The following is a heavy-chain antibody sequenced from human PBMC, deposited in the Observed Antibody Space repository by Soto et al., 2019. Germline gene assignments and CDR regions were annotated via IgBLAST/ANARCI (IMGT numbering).Heavy chain of an antibody. CDR2: IIPIFGTA. V-gene: IGHV1-69*01. D-gene: IGHD2-21*02. J-gene: IGHJ2*01. CDR1: GGTFSSYA. Sequence: QVQLVQSGAEVKKPGSSVKVSCKASGGTFSSYAISWVLQAPGQGLEWMGGIIPIFGTANYAQKFQGRVTITSDESTSTAYMELSSLRSEDTAVYYCAGRLGGNSYEWYFDLWGRGTLVTVSS. CDR3: AGRLGGNSYEWYFDL.